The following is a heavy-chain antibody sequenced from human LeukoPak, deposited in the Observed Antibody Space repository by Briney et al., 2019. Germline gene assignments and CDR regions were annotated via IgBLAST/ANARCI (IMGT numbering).Heavy chain of an antibody. D-gene: IGHD2-15*01. V-gene: IGHV4-34*01. CDR2: INHSGST. CDR3: ARGNTPHDAFDI. CDR1: GGSFSGYY. J-gene: IGHJ3*02. Sequence: SETLSLTCAVYGGSFSGYYWSWIRQPPGKGLEWIGEINHSGSTNYNPSLKSRVTISVDTSKNQFSLKLSSVTAADTAVYYCARGNTPHDAFDIWGQGTMVTVSS.